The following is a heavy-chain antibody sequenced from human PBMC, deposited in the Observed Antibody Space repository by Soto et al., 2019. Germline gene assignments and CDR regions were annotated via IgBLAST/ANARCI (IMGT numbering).Heavy chain of an antibody. D-gene: IGHD5-12*01. CDR1: GFTFSSYW. V-gene: IGHV3-74*01. CDR3: ALLPRDGYNWNY. J-gene: IGHJ4*02. CDR2: INSDGSST. Sequence: EVQLVESGGGLVQPGGSLRLSCAASGFTFSSYWMHWVRQAPGKGLVWVSRINSDGSSTSYADSVKGRFTISRDNAKNKLYLQMNSLRAEDTAVYYCALLPRDGYNWNYWGQGTLVTVSS.